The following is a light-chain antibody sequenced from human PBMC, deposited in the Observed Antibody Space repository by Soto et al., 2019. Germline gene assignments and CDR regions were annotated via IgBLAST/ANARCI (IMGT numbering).Light chain of an antibody. V-gene: IGKV1-5*03. CDR1: QSISSW. J-gene: IGKJ1*01. Sequence: DIQMTQSPSTLSASVGDRVTITCRASQSISSWLAWYQQKPGKAPKLLIYKAASVESGVPSRFSGSRSGTEITLTISRMQSDDFATYYCQQYNSYSRTCGQGTKVEIK. CDR2: KAA. CDR3: QQYNSYSRT.